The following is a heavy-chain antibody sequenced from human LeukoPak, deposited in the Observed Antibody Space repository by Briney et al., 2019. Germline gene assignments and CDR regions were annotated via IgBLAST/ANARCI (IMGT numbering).Heavy chain of an antibody. CDR1: GGSISSSSYY. CDR2: IYYSGST. D-gene: IGHD3-10*01. J-gene: IGHJ4*02. Sequence: LETLSLTCTVSGGSISSSSYYWGWIRQPPGKGLEWIGSIYYSGSTYYNPSLKSRVTISVDTSKNQFSLKLSSVTAADTAVYYCARLGYYASGSYPTFDYWGQGTLVTVSS. CDR3: ARLGYYASGSYPTFDY. V-gene: IGHV4-39*01.